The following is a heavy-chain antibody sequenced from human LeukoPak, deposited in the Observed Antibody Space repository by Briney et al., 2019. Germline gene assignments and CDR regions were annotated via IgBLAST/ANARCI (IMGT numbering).Heavy chain of an antibody. Sequence: GGSLRLSCAASGFSFSSYWMHWVRQAPGKGLVWVSRINSEGSIANYADYVRGRFTISRDNAKNALFLQLNSLRAEDTAVYYCARRSTYGYKYHYYYMDVWGKGTTVTVSS. D-gene: IGHD5-18*01. CDR3: ARRSTYGYKYHYYYMDV. CDR2: INSEGSIA. V-gene: IGHV3-74*01. CDR1: GFSFSSYW. J-gene: IGHJ6*03.